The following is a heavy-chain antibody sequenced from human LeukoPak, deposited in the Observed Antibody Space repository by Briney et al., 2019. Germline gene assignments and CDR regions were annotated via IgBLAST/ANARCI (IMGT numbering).Heavy chain of an antibody. D-gene: IGHD3-3*01. CDR2: INSDGSST. CDR3: ARKESGSGYYRAFDY. Sequence: GGSLRLSRAASGFTFSSYWMHWVRQAPGKGLVWVSRINSDGSSTSYADSVKGRFTISRDNAKNTLYLQMNSLRAEDTAVYYCARKESGSGYYRAFDYWGQGTLVTVSS. V-gene: IGHV3-74*01. J-gene: IGHJ4*02. CDR1: GFTFSSYW.